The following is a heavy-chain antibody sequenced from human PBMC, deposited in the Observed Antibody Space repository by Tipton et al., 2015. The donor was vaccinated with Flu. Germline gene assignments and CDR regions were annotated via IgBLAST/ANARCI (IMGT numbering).Heavy chain of an antibody. CDR3: GVDCSGGSCPPDS. V-gene: IGHV1-69*04. Sequence: QVQLVQSGAEVKKPGSSVKVSCKTAGGIFSNYGISWVRQAPGQGLEWMGRIVPILNIEDYAQTFQGRVTFTVDKSTNTAYMDLRSLRYDDTAVYFCGVDCSGGSCPPDSWGQGTLVTVSS. CDR2: IVPILNIE. D-gene: IGHD6-19*01. J-gene: IGHJ4*02. CDR1: GGIFSNYG.